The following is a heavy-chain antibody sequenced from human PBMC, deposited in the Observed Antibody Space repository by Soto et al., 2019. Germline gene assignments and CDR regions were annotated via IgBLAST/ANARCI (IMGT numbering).Heavy chain of an antibody. J-gene: IGHJ5*02. Sequence: KPSETLSLTCTVSGGSISSYYWSWIRQPPGKGLEWIGYIYYSGSTNYNPSLKSRVTISVDTSKNQFSLKLSSVTAADTAVYYCARLEDYYDWFDPWGQGTLVTVSS. V-gene: IGHV4-59*01. CDR2: IYYSGST. D-gene: IGHD3-22*01. CDR3: ARLEDYYDWFDP. CDR1: GGSISSYY.